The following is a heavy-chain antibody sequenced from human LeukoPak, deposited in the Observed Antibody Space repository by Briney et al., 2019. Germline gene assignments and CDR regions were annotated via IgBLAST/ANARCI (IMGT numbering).Heavy chain of an antibody. CDR3: ARHWAHLDY. Sequence: GVSLRLSCVGSGFTFNTYWMNWVRQAPGKGLEWVANIREDGSEIYYLDSVKGRFTIFRDNAKNSLYLQMNGLRAEDTAVYYCARHWAHLDYWGQGTLVTVSS. V-gene: IGHV3-7*01. CDR2: IREDGSEI. CDR1: GFTFNTYW. J-gene: IGHJ4*02. D-gene: IGHD7-27*01.